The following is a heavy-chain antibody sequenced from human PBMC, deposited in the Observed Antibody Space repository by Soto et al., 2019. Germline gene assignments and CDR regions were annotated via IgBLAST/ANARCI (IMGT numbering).Heavy chain of an antibody. J-gene: IGHJ5*02. CDR2: IYQSGST. V-gene: IGHV4-30-2*01. D-gene: IGHD2-21*02. CDR3: ARDMSGCSSSDCYLSGWFDP. CDR1: GAPITSGAYS. Sequence: QLQLRESGSGLVKPSQTLSLTCTVSGAPITSGAYSWSWIRQPPGKGLEWIGLIYQSGSTHYNPSLKSRVQLSVDRSKNHFSLQLTALTAADTAVYYCARDMSGCSSSDCYLSGWFDPWGPGTLVTVSS.